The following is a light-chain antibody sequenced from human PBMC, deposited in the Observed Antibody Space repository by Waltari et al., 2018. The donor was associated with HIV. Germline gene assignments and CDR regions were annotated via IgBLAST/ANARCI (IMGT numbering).Light chain of an antibody. CDR2: KAS. Sequence: DIQMTQSPSTLSASVGDRVTITCRASQSISDSLAWYQQKVGRAPKLLIYKASSLESGVPSRFSGSGSGAEFTLPVRSLQPEDFATYYCQQYSSYPYIFGQGTKLEIK. J-gene: IGKJ2*01. CDR1: QSISDS. CDR3: QQYSSYPYI. V-gene: IGKV1-5*03.